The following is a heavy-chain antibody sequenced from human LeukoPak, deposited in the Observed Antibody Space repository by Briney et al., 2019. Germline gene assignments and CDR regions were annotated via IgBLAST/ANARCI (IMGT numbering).Heavy chain of an antibody. CDR1: GYTFTSYY. CDR3: ARVAAEVVGVPGAIGFGWLRRDYYYMDV. J-gene: IGHJ6*03. Sequence: ASVKVSCKASGYTFTSYYMHWVRQAPGEGLEWMGIINPSGGSTSYAQKFQGRVTMPRDMSTSTVYMELSSLRSEDTAVYYCARVAAEVVGVPGAIGFGWLRRDYYYMDVWGKGTTVTVSS. D-gene: IGHD2-2*02. V-gene: IGHV1-46*01. CDR2: INPSGGST.